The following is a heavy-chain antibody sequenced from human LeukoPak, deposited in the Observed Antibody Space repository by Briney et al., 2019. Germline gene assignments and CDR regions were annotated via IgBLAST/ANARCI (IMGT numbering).Heavy chain of an antibody. V-gene: IGHV4-38-2*02. J-gene: IGHJ4*02. D-gene: IGHD1-14*01. Sequence: SETLSLTCTVSGYSISSGFYWGWIRQSPGKGLEWIGSIYHTESTYYNPSLQSRVTMSVDTSKNQFSLKLSSVTVADTAVYYCARDLPKPDRDYWGQGILVTVSS. CDR1: GYSISSGFY. CDR3: ARDLPKPDRDY. CDR2: IYHTEST.